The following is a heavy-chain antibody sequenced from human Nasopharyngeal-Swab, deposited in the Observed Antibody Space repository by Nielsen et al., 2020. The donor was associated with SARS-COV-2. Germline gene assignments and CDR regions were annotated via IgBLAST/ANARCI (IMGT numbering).Heavy chain of an antibody. CDR3: ARDDDSSGYYPFGY. J-gene: IGHJ4*02. V-gene: IGHV4-59*01. Sequence: RQAPGKGLEWFGYIYYSGSTNYNPSLKSRVTISVDTSKNQFSLKLSSVPAADTAVYYCARDDDSSGYYPFGYWGQGTLVTVSS. CDR2: IYYSGST. D-gene: IGHD3-22*01.